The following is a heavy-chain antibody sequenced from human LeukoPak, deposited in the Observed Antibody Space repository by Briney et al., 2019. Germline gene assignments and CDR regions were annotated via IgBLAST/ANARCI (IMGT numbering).Heavy chain of an antibody. V-gene: IGHV4-59*08. D-gene: IGHD3-22*01. CDR1: GGSISSYY. CDR3: ARLSTDYYYDSSGLDY. CDR2: IYYSGST. J-gene: IGHJ4*02. Sequence: SETLSLTCTVSGGSISSYYWSWIRQPPGKGLEWIGDIYYSGSTNYNPSLKSRVTISVDTSKNQFSLKLSSVTAADTAVYYCARLSTDYYYDSSGLDYWGQGTLVTVSS.